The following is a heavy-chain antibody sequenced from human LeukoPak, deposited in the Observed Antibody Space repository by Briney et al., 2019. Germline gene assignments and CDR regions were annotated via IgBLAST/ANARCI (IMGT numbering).Heavy chain of an antibody. J-gene: IGHJ4*02. CDR1: GFTFSAYS. CDR2: IGIDSGNT. Sequence: PGGSLRLSCAASGFTFSAYSMNWVRQAPGKGLEWSSYIGIDSGNTNYPDSVKGRFTISGDKAKNSLYLQMNSLRVEDTAVYYCARDYKYAFDNWGQGTLVTVSS. V-gene: IGHV3-48*01. D-gene: IGHD5-24*01. CDR3: ARDYKYAFDN.